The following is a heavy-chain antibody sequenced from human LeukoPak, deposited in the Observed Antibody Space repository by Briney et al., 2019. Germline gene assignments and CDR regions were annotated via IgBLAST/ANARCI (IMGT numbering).Heavy chain of an antibody. CDR2: ITAAGDNT. J-gene: IGHJ5*02. CDR3: AQSAGFDP. CDR1: GFTFSSYA. Sequence: SGGSLGLSCAASGFTFSSYAMSWVRQAPGEGLEWVSTITAAGDNTYYAASVKGRFTISRDNSKNTVYLQISSLGDEDTALYYCAQSAGFDPWGQGTLVTVSS. V-gene: IGHV3-23*01.